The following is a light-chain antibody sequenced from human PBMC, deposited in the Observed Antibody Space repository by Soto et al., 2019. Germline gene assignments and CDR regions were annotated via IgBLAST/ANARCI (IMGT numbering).Light chain of an antibody. CDR2: GAS. CDR1: QSVSSNY. V-gene: IGKV3-20*01. CDR3: QQYGSSPFT. Sequence: EIVLTQSPGTLSLSPGERATLSCRASQSVSSNYLTWYQQKPGQAPRLLIYGASSRATGIPDRFSGSGSETDFTLTISRLEPEDFAGYYCQQYGSSPFTFGPGTKVDIK. J-gene: IGKJ3*01.